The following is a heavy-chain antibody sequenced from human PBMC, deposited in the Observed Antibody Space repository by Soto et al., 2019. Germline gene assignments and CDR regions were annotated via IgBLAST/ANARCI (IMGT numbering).Heavy chain of an antibody. CDR3: AKDMCPFGVSNYYYYGMDV. CDR2: ISWNSGKI. Sequence: EWVSCISWNSGKIDYADSMKGRFTISRDNAKNTLYLQIKNLRTEDTAMYYCAKDMCPFGVSNYYYYGMDVWGQG. D-gene: IGHD3-3*01. J-gene: IGHJ6*02. V-gene: IGHV3-9*01.